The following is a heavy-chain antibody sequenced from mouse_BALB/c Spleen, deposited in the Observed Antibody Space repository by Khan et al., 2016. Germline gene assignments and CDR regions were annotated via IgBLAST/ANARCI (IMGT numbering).Heavy chain of an antibody. Sequence: EVQLQESGPGLVKPSQSLSLTCTVTGYSITSDYAWNWIRQFPGNKLEWMGYISYSGSTSYNPSLKSRISITRDTSKNQFFLQLNSVTTEDTATYYCAFYGNYRYFDVWGAETTVTVSS. D-gene: IGHD2-1*01. V-gene: IGHV3-2*02. CDR3: AFYGNYRYFDV. CDR1: GYSITSDYA. CDR2: ISYSGST. J-gene: IGHJ1*01.